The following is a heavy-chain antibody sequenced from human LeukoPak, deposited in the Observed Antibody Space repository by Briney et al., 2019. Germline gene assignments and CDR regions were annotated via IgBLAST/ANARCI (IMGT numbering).Heavy chain of an antibody. V-gene: IGHV1-69*04. Sequence: SVKVSCKASGGTFSSYAISWVRQAPGQGLEWMGRIIPILGIANYAQKFQGRVTITADKSTSTAYMELSSLRSEDTAVYYCAKVPEDAPWYYDSSAVLRGYWGQGTLVTVSS. CDR2: IIPILGIA. CDR3: AKVPEDAPWYYDSSAVLRGY. D-gene: IGHD3-22*01. CDR1: GGTFSSYA. J-gene: IGHJ4*02.